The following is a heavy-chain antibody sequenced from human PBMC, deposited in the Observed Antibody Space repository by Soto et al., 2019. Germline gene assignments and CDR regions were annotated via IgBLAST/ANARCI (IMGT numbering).Heavy chain of an antibody. CDR2: IKQDGSEK. V-gene: IGHV3-7*01. J-gene: IGHJ4*02. D-gene: IGHD1-26*01. CDR3: TRGGCISESYYCFDY. Sequence: GGSLRLSCAASGFTFSSYCMSWVRQAPGKGLEWVANIKQDGSEKYYVDSVKGRFTISRDNAENSLYLQMNSLRAEDTAVYYCTRGGCISESYYCFDYWGQGTLVTVSS. CDR1: GFTFSSYC.